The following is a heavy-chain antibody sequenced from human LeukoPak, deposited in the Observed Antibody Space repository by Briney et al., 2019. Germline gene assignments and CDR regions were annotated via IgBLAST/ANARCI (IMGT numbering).Heavy chain of an antibody. Sequence: GGSLRLSCAASGFTFSSYWMSWVRQAPGKGLEWVAVISYDGSNKYYADSVKGRFTISRDNSKNTLYLQMNSLRAEDTAVYYCAKLATAGTGHAFDIWGQGTMVTVSS. J-gene: IGHJ3*02. V-gene: IGHV3-30*18. CDR2: ISYDGSNK. D-gene: IGHD6-13*01. CDR3: AKLATAGTGHAFDI. CDR1: GFTFSSYW.